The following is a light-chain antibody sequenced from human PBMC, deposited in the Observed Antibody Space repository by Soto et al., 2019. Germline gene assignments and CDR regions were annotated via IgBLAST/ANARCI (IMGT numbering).Light chain of an antibody. V-gene: IGKV3-20*01. CDR2: GAS. Sequence: ELVVTQSPDTLSLSPGEGATLSCRASQSFRSSSLAWYQQKPGQAPRLLIYGASTRATGIPDRFSGSGSGTEFTLTISRLEPEDFAVYYCQHYGSSRWTFGQGTRVE. CDR1: QSFRSSS. CDR3: QHYGSSRWT. J-gene: IGKJ1*01.